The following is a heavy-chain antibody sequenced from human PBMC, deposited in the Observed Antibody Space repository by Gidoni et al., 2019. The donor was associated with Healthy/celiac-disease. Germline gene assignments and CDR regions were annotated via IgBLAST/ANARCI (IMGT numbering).Heavy chain of an antibody. Sequence: QVQLVQSGAEVKKPGSSVTVSCKASGGTFSSYAISWVRQAPGQGLEWMGGIIPIFGTANYAQKFQGRVTITADKSTSTAYMELSSLRSEDTAVYYCAGGYCSGGSCPLSYWGQGTLVTVSS. D-gene: IGHD2-15*01. J-gene: IGHJ4*02. CDR3: AGGYCSGGSCPLSY. CDR2: IIPIFGTA. V-gene: IGHV1-69*06. CDR1: GGTFSSYA.